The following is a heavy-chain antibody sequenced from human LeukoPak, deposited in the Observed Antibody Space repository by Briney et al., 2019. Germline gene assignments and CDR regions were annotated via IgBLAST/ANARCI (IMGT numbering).Heavy chain of an antibody. CDR1: GFTFSSYR. D-gene: IGHD6-13*01. CDR2: VNSDGSIT. Sequence: GGSLRLSCAGSGFTFSSYRMHWVRQAPGKGLVWVSRVNSDGSITSYADSVKGRFTISRDNAKNTLYLQMNSLRAEDTAVYYCARVPYSGSWFDYWGQGTLVTVSS. CDR3: ARVPYSGSWFDY. V-gene: IGHV3-74*01. J-gene: IGHJ4*02.